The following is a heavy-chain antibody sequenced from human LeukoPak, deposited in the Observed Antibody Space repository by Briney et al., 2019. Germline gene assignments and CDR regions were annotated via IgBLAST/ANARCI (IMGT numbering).Heavy chain of an antibody. Sequence: ASVKVSCTASGYTFIGYFIHWVRQAPGQGLEWMGWINPNGGRINYALKFQGRVTVTRDTSISTAYMELSSLMSDDMAVYFCARDQGDYYCSSTTCSGGAFDFWGQGTMVTVPS. J-gene: IGHJ3*01. CDR2: INPNGGRI. CDR3: ARDQGDYYCSSTTCSGGAFDF. V-gene: IGHV1-2*02. D-gene: IGHD2-2*01. CDR1: GYTFIGYF.